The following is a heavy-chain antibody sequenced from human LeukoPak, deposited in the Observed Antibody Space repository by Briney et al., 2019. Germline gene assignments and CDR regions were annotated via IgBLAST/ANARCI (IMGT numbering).Heavy chain of an antibody. V-gene: IGHV1-2*06. CDR2: INPNSGGT. D-gene: IGHD2-15*01. J-gene: IGHJ4*02. CDR3: ARAPRFGYCSGGSCYG. CDR1: GYTFTVYY. Sequence: ASVTVSCTASGYTFTVYYMHWVRQAPGQGLEWMGRINPNSGGTNYAQKFQGRVTMTRDTSISTAYMELSRLRSDDTAVYYCARAPRFGYCSGGSCYGWGQGTLVTVSS.